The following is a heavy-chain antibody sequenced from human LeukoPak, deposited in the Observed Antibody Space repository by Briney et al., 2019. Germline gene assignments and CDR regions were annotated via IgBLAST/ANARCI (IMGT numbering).Heavy chain of an antibody. CDR3: ARGVPYSSTWYARRTGTYWFAP. Sequence: SETLSLTCAVSGVSIGSGSYYWGWLRQPGGKGLEWIVRIDTSGSTNYNSSLKRLVTTTVDTSKHPFSLKLSSVTAAAAAVYYSARGVPYSSTWYARRTGTYWFAPWGQGTLVTVPS. CDR2: IDTSGST. J-gene: IGHJ5*02. D-gene: IGHD6-13*01. V-gene: IGHV4-61*02. CDR1: GVSIGSGSYY.